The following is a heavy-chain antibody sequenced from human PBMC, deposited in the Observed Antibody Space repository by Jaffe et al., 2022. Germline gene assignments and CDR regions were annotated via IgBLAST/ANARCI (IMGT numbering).Heavy chain of an antibody. V-gene: IGHV3-48*01. CDR3: ARDPTYYYGSGKDRFDY. CDR1: GFTFSSYS. D-gene: IGHD3-10*01. CDR2: ISSSSSTI. J-gene: IGHJ4*02. Sequence: EVQLVESGGGLVQPGGSLRLSCAASGFTFSSYSMNWVRQAPGKGLEWVSYISSSSSTIYYADSVKGRFTISRDNAKNSLYLQMNSLRAEDTAVYYCARDPTYYYGSGKDRFDYWGQGTLVTVSS.